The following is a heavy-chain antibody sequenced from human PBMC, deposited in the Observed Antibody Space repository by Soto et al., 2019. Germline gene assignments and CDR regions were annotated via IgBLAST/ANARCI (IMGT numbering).Heavy chain of an antibody. J-gene: IGHJ4*02. CDR1: GFTFSSCG. V-gene: IGHV3-33*01. CDR2: IWYDGSNK. CDR3: ARGGASSSSLDY. Sequence: GALRLSCSASGFTFSSCGMHWGRQAPGKGLEWVAVIWYDGSNKYYADSVKGRFTISRDNSKNTLYLQMNSPRAEDTAVYYCARGGASSSSLDYWGQGTLVTVSS. D-gene: IGHD6-6*01.